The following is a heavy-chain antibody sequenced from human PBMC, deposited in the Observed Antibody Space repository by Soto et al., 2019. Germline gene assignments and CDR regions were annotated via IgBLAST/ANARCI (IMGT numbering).Heavy chain of an antibody. D-gene: IGHD3-22*01. V-gene: IGHV4-30-4*01. Sequence: NPSETLSLTCTVSGGSISSGDYYWSWIRQPPGKGLEWIGYIYYSGSTYYNPSLKSRVTISVDTSKNQFSLKLSSVTAADTAVYYCARGGRGYYDSSGTNWFDPWGQGTLVTVSS. CDR3: ARGGRGYYDSSGTNWFDP. J-gene: IGHJ5*02. CDR1: GGSISSGDYY. CDR2: IYYSGST.